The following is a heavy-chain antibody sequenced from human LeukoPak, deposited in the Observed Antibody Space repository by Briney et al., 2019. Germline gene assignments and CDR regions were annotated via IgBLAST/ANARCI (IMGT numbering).Heavy chain of an antibody. Sequence: GASVKVSCKASGGTFSSYAISWVRQAPGQGLEWMGRIIPILGIANYAQKFQGRVTIIADKFTSTAYMELSSLRFEDTAMYYCARDQKVGANPNFGMDVWGQGTTVTVSS. CDR1: GGTFSSYA. CDR2: IIPILGIA. D-gene: IGHD1-26*01. CDR3: ARDQKVGANPNFGMDV. J-gene: IGHJ6*02. V-gene: IGHV1-69*04.